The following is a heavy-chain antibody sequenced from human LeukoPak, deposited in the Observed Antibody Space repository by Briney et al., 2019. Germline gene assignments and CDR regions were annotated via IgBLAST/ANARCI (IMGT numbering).Heavy chain of an antibody. Sequence: GGSLRLSCAASGFIFSSYAMSWVRQAPGKGLEWVSGISGSGGSTYYADSVKGRFTISRDNSKNTLYLQMNSLRAEDTAVYYCAKYGYSSGWAFDYWGQGTLVTVSS. D-gene: IGHD6-19*01. CDR2: ISGSGGST. V-gene: IGHV3-23*01. CDR3: AKYGYSSGWAFDY. CDR1: GFIFSSYA. J-gene: IGHJ4*02.